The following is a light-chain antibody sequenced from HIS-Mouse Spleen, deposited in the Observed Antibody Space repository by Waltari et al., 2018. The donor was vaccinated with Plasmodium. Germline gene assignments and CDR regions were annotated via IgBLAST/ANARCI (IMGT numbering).Light chain of an antibody. J-gene: IGKJ1*01. CDR3: QQYNSYSWT. CDR2: KAS. Sequence: DIQMTQYPSTLSPYVGDRVSITCRASQSISSRLAWYQQKPGKAPKLLIYKASSLESGVPSRFSGSGSGTEFTLTISSLQPDDFATYYCQQYNSYSWTFGQGAKVEVK. CDR1: QSISSR. V-gene: IGKV1-5*03.